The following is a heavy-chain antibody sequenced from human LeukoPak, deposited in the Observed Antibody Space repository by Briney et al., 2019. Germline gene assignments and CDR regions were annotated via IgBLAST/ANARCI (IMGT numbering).Heavy chain of an antibody. CDR3: ARDKIEGATLFDY. Sequence: GGSLRLSCAASGFSFSSYWMSWVRQAPGKGPEWVANIKQDGGEKYYVDSVKGRFTISRDNAKNSLFLQMDSLRAEDTAMYYCARDKIEGATLFDYWGRGTLVTVSS. J-gene: IGHJ4*02. V-gene: IGHV3-7*01. D-gene: IGHD1-26*01. CDR1: GFSFSSYW. CDR2: IKQDGGEK.